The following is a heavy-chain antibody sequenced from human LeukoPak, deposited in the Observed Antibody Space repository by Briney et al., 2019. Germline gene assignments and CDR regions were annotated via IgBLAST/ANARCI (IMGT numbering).Heavy chain of an antibody. CDR3: ARAYSSGWPLNY. CDR1: GYTFTSYD. D-gene: IGHD6-19*01. J-gene: IGHJ4*02. CDR2: MNPNSGNT. V-gene: IGHV1-8*01. Sequence: ASVKVSCKASGYTFTSYDINWVRQATGQGLERMGWMNPNSGNTGYAQKFQGRVTMTRNTSISTAYMELSSLRSEDTAVYYCARAYSSGWPLNYWGQGTLVTVSS.